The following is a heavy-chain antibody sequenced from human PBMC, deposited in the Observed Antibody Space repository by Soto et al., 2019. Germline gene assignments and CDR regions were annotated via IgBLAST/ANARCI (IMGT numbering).Heavy chain of an antibody. V-gene: IGHV1-24*01. Sequence: GASVKVSCKVSGYTLTELSMHWVRQAPGKGLEWMGGFDPEDGETIYAQKFQGRVTMTEDTSTDTAYMELSSLRSEDTAVYYCATLPGRLMIVPFYYFDYWGQGTLVTVSS. J-gene: IGHJ4*02. CDR2: FDPEDGET. CDR3: ATLPGRLMIVPFYYFDY. D-gene: IGHD3-22*01. CDR1: GYTLTELS.